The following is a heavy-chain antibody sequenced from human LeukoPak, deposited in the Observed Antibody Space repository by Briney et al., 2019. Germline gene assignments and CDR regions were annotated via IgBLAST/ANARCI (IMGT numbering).Heavy chain of an antibody. D-gene: IGHD3-22*01. Sequence: SETLSLTCTVSGGSISSYYWSWIRQPPGKGLEWIGCIHYSGSTNYNPSLKSRVTISVDTSKNQFSLKLSSVTAADTAVYYCARIRDRSSYFYDLDYWGQGTLVTVSS. V-gene: IGHV4-59*01. CDR3: ARIRDRSSYFYDLDY. CDR1: GGSISSYY. CDR2: IHYSGST. J-gene: IGHJ4*02.